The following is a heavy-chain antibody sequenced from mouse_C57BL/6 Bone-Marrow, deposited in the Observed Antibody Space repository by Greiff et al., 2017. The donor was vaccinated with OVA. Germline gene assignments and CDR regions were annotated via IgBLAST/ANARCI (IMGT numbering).Heavy chain of an antibody. CDR2: INPNYGTT. J-gene: IGHJ3*01. CDR3: ARGHISYGSSVFAY. Sequence: EVQLQESGPELVKPGASVKISCKASGYSFTDYYMNWVKQSHGESLEWIGVINPNYGTTSYNQKFKGKATLTVDQSSSTAYMQLNSLTSEDSAVCYCARGHISYGSSVFAYWGQGTLVTVSA. D-gene: IGHD1-1*01. CDR1: GYSFTDYY. V-gene: IGHV1-39*01.